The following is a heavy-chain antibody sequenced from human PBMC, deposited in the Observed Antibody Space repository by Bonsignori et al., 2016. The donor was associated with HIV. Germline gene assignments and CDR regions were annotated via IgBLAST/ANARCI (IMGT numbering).Heavy chain of an antibody. CDR2: INPDSGDT. J-gene: IGHJ3*02. CDR3: ARVLVGATLGGEMLVAFDI. V-gene: IGHV1-2*02. D-gene: IGHD1-26*01. Sequence: WVRQAPGQGLEWMGWINPDSGDTNYAQKFQGRVTMTRDTSISIAYMELSRLKSDDTAVFYCARVLVGATLGGEMLVAFDIWGQGTLVTVSS.